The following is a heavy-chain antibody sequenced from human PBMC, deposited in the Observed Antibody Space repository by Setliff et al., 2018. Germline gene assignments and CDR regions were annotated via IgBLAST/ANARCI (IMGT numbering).Heavy chain of an antibody. CDR1: GGSISSPNW. J-gene: IGHJ6*03. D-gene: IGHD3-3*01. CDR3: ARMSGFQYIDV. CDR2: INHSGST. Sequence: SETLSLTCAVSGGSISSPNWWNWVRQPPGKGLEWVGEINHSGSTDYNPSLKSRVTVSVDTSKNQFSLSLTSVTAEDTAVYYCARMSGFQYIDVWDKGTKVTVSS. V-gene: IGHV4-4*02.